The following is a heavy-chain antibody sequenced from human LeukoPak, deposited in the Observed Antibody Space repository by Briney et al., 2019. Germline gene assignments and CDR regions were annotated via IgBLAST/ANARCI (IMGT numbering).Heavy chain of an antibody. Sequence: GGSLRLSCAASGFAFSDYGMHWVRQAPGKVLEWVAFVSYDGNSKNYGDSVKGRFSISRDSSQNTVQLQMDSLRIEDTAVYYCAKDKRTGTLDYWGQGTLVTVSS. J-gene: IGHJ4*02. D-gene: IGHD1-7*01. CDR3: AKDKRTGTLDY. CDR1: GFAFSDYG. CDR2: VSYDGNSK. V-gene: IGHV3-30*18.